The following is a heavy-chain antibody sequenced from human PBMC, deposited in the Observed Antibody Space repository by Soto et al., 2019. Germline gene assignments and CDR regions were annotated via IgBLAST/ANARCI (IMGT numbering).Heavy chain of an antibody. CDR2: INHSGST. V-gene: IGHV4-34*01. D-gene: IGHD6-19*01. CDR3: ARGLIEQWPRAFDI. J-gene: IGHJ3*02. CDR1: GGSFSGYY. Sequence: SETLSLTCAVYGGSFSGYYWSWIRQPPGKGLEWIGEINHSGSTNYNPSLKSRVTISVDTSKNQFSLKLSSVTAADTAVYYWARGLIEQWPRAFDIWGQGTMVTVSS.